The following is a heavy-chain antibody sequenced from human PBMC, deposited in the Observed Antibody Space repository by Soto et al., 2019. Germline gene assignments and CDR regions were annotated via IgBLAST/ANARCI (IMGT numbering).Heavy chain of an antibody. Sequence: GESLKISCKGSGYSLAGYWITWVRQKPGKGLEWMGRIDPSDSQTYYSPSFRGHVTISVTKSITTVFLQWSSLRASDTAMYYCARHSLATQPGDYWGQGTRVTVSS. CDR2: IDPSDSQT. J-gene: IGHJ4*02. D-gene: IGHD5-12*01. V-gene: IGHV5-10-1*01. CDR3: ARHSLATQPGDY. CDR1: GYSLAGYW.